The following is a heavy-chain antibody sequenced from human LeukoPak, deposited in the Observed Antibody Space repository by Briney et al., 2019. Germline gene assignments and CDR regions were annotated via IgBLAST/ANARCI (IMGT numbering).Heavy chain of an antibody. CDR2: IRYDGSNK. D-gene: IGHD3-22*01. Sequence: GGSLRLSCAASGFTFSSYGMHWVRQAPGKGLEWVAFIRYDGSNKYYADSVKGRFTISRDNSKNTLYLQMNSLRAEDTAVYYCAKDHPNYYDSSGCTDYWGQGTLVTVSS. CDR1: GFTFSSYG. J-gene: IGHJ4*02. V-gene: IGHV3-30*02. CDR3: AKDHPNYYDSSGCTDY.